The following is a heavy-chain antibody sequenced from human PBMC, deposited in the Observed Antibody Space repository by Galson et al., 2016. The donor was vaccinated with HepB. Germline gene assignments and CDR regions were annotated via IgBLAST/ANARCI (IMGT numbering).Heavy chain of an antibody. CDR2: ISGYSGNT. J-gene: IGHJ6*02. V-gene: IGHV1-18*01. D-gene: IGHD3-16*02. CDR3: TRVPNYDYVWVSYRYGYYHGMDV. Sequence: SVKVSCKASGYTFSNNGITWVRQAPGQGPEWMGWISGYSGNTKYAQKFQARVTMTTDTSTTTAYMELRSLRSDDTAVYYCTRVPNYDYVWVSYRYGYYHGMDVWGQGTTVTVSS. CDR1: GYTFSNNG.